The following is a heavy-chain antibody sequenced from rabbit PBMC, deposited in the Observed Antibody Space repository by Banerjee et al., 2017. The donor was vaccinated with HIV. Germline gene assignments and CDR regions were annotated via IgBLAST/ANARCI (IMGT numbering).Heavy chain of an antibody. CDR1: GSDISSNA. D-gene: IGHD2-1*01. V-gene: IGHV1S43*01. J-gene: IGHJ4*01. CDR2: IYTTSDST. Sequence: QQQLEESGGGLVKPGGTLTLTCKGSGSDISSNAMCWVRQAPGKGLELIACIYTTSDSTWYASWVNGRFTISRSPSLNTVHLKMTSLTAADTATYFCASAGYGDPFNLWGQGTLVTVS. CDR3: ASAGYGDPFNL.